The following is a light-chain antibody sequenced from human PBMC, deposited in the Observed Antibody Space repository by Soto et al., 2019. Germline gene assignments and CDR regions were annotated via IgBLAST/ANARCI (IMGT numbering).Light chain of an antibody. CDR3: LQDINYPWT. CDR1: QDIGNA. Sequence: AIQMTQSPASRSASVGDRVTISCRASQDIGNALGWYQHKRGKPPKVLIYGASNLQSGAPPRFSGSGSGTDFTLAISSLQPEDSATYYCLQDINYPWTLGQGTKVDIK. CDR2: GAS. V-gene: IGKV1-6*01. J-gene: IGKJ1*01.